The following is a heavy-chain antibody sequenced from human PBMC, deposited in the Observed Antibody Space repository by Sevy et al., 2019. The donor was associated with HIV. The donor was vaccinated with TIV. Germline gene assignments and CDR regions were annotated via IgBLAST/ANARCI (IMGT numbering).Heavy chain of an antibody. CDR2: VYYRGTT. CDR1: GGSISSYY. V-gene: IGHV4-59*01. Sequence: SETLSLTCSVSGGSISSYYWSWIRQPPGKRLEYIAYVYYRGTTNYNPSLKSRVTISVDTSKNQISLMLNSVTAADTAIYNCAGLSWSGYSPFTYNCYDFFYMDVWGKGTTVTVSS. J-gene: IGHJ6*03. CDR3: AGLSWSGYSPFTYNCYDFFYMDV. D-gene: IGHD3-3*01.